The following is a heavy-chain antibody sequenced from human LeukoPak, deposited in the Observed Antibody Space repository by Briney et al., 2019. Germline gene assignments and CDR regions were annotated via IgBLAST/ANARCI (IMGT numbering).Heavy chain of an antibody. CDR2: ISQDGSNT. V-gene: IGHV3-74*01. D-gene: IGHD4-11*01. J-gene: IGHJ4*02. CDR3: ARDLHSNGADY. CDR1: GFTFSSHY. Sequence: PGGSLRLSCGASGFTFSSHYMHWVRQVPGEGLVCVSHISQDGSNTKYAVSVRGRFTISRDNTKNTLYLQMNSLRPEDTAVYYCARDLHSNGADYWGQGTLVSVSS.